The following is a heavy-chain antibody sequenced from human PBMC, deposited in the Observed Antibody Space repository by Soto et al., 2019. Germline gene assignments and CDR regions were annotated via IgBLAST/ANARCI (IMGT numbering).Heavy chain of an antibody. V-gene: IGHV3-48*03. CDR1: GFTFSSYE. CDR2: ISSSGSTI. J-gene: IGHJ6*02. D-gene: IGHD5-18*01. Sequence: PGGSLRLSCAASGFTFSSYEMNWVRQAPGKGLEWVSYISSSGSTIYYADSVKGRFTISRDNAKNSLYLQMNSLRAEDTAVYYCARDQLGYSYGYYYYYSMDVWGQGTTVTVSS. CDR3: ARDQLGYSYGYYYYYSMDV.